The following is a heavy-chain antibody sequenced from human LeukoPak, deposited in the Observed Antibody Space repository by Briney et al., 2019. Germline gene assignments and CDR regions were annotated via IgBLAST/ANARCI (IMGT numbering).Heavy chain of an antibody. D-gene: IGHD6-19*01. Sequence: PGGSLRLSCVPSGFTFNVHAMYWVRPVPERGLGWVSGISGRGDSIGYADSVRGRFTISTDNAKNSLYIRTNSLREEGTRLYFCAKCRGAVVGPVDFWGQGTLVTVS. V-gene: IGHV3-9*01. CDR2: ISGRGDSI. J-gene: IGHJ4*02. CDR3: AKCRGAVVGPVDF. CDR1: GFTFNVHA.